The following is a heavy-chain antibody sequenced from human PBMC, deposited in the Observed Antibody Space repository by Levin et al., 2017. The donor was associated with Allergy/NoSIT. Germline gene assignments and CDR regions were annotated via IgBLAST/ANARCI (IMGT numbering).Heavy chain of an antibody. CDR1: GFTFGIYT. V-gene: IGHV3-23*01. Sequence: RSGGSLRLSCAASGFTFGIYTMSWVRQAPGKGLEWLSFIAGSGGSSHYANSVKGRFTISRDNPKNTLYLQMSSLRAEDTAVYYCVSYRDGPYVHIADWGQGTLVTVSS. CDR3: VSYRDGPYVHIAD. D-gene: IGHD3-10*02. J-gene: IGHJ4*02. CDR2: IAGSGGSS.